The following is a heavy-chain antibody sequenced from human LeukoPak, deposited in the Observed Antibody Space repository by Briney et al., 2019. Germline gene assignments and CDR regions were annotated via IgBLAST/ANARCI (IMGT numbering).Heavy chain of an antibody. CDR3: GRGPSGYHNT. CDR2: IYSGGST. J-gene: IGHJ4*02. D-gene: IGHD5-12*01. Sequence: GGSLRLSCAASEFSLGSNYMTWVRQAPGKGLEWVSLIYSGGSTYYTDSVKGRFTISTDNSKNTLYLQMNSLRAEETAVYYCGRGPSGYHNTGGQGTLVTVSS. CDR1: EFSLGSNY. V-gene: IGHV3-66*01.